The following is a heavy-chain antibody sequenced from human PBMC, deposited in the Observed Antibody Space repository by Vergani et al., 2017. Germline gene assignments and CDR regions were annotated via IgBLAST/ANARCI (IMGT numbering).Heavy chain of an antibody. CDR1: VFPFSTYG. Sequence: QVQLVESGRGVVQPGESLRLSCAASVFPFSTYGMHWVRQAPGKGLGCMAFIQKDGIDKFYADSVRGRFTISRDISMTTLYMEMNSLSAEDTALYHCVKDHPVFDEWGRGSLVSVS. CDR3: VKDHPVFDE. CDR2: IQKDGIDK. V-gene: IGHV3-30*02. J-gene: IGHJ4*02.